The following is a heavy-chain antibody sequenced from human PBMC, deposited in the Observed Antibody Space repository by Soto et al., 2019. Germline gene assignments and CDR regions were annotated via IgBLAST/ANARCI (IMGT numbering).Heavy chain of an antibody. CDR3: ARPIYAIFEYYGLDG. J-gene: IGHJ6*02. CDR2: IVPLCEIT. CDR1: GYNLMTSN. Sequence: ASVKVSCKASGYNLMTSNVHCVRQAPGQGLEWMGFIVPLCEITKYAKKFQGRVSMTRDMSTSTAYVELSSLTSEDTGIYYCARPIYAIFEYYGLDGWGPGNTISVSS. V-gene: IGHV1-46*01. D-gene: IGHD3-3*01.